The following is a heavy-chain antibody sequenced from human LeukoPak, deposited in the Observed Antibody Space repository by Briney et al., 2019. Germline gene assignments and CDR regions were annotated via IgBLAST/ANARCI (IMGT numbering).Heavy chain of an antibody. D-gene: IGHD3-22*01. CDR2: ISGSGGST. Sequence: PGGSLRLSCAPSGFTFSSYAMSSVRQAPGEGLEWVSAISGSGGSTYSADSVKGRFTISRDNSKNTPYLQMNSLRAEDTALYYCARGAAGSGYSFFVYWGQGALVTVSS. J-gene: IGHJ4*02. V-gene: IGHV3-23*01. CDR3: ARGAAGSGYSFFVY. CDR1: GFTFSSYA.